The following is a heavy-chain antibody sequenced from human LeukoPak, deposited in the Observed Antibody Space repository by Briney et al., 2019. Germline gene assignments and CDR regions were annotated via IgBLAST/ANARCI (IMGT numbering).Heavy chain of an antibody. V-gene: IGHV3-23*01. Sequence: PGGSLRLSCAASGFTFSSYAMSWVSQAPGKGLEWVSSISGSGGSTYYADSVKGRFTISRDNSKNTLYLQMNSLRAEDTAVYYCAKDPSRRPAGFDYWGQGTLVTVSS. CDR1: GFTFSSYA. CDR3: AKDPSRRPAGFDY. D-gene: IGHD2-2*01. CDR2: ISGSGGST. J-gene: IGHJ4*02.